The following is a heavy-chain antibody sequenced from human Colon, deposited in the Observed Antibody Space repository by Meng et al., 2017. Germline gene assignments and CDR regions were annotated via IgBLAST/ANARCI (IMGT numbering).Heavy chain of an antibody. CDR1: GFTFSDSW. Sequence: ESLKISCATSGFTFSDSWMYWVRQVPGKGLVWVSRINRDVSSANYADSVKGRFTISRDNAKNTMFLQMNSLGGEDTAVYYCARGPTGLYSSDYWGQGTLVTVSS. D-gene: IGHD3-22*01. CDR2: INRDVSSA. V-gene: IGHV3-74*01. CDR3: ARGPTGLYSSDY. J-gene: IGHJ4*02.